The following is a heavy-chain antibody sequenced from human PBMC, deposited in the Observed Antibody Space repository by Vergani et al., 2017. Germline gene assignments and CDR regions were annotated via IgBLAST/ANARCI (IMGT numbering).Heavy chain of an antibody. D-gene: IGHD2-15*01. CDR1: GFTFSSYS. Sequence: EVQLVESGGGLVKPGGSLRLSCAASGFTFSSYSMNWVRQAPGKGLEWVSSISSSSSYIYYADSVKGRFTISRDNAKNSLYLQMNSLRAEDTAVYYCEREGRREIGYCSGGSCLPDYWGQGTLVTVSS. V-gene: IGHV3-21*01. J-gene: IGHJ4*02. CDR2: ISSSSSYI. CDR3: EREGRREIGYCSGGSCLPDY.